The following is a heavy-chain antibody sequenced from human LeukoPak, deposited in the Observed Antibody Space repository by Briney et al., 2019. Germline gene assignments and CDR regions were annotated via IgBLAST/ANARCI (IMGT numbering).Heavy chain of an antibody. CDR3: ARPAGRDYYDSSGYYFDY. Sequence: SETLSLTCTVSGGSISSSSYYWGWIRQPPGKGLEWIGSIYYSGSTYYNPSLKSRVTISVDTSKNQFSLRLSSVTAADTAVYYCARPAGRDYYDSSGYYFDYWGQGTLVTVSS. CDR1: GGSISSSSYY. V-gene: IGHV4-39*01. J-gene: IGHJ4*02. CDR2: IYYSGST. D-gene: IGHD3-22*01.